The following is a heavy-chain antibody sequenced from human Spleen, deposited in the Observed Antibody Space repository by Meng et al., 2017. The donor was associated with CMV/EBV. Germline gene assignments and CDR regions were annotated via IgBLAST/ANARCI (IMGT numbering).Heavy chain of an antibody. Sequence: GGSLRLSCAASGFTFSSYWMSWVRQAPGKGLEWVANIKQDGCEKYYVDSVKGRFTISRDNAKNSLYLQMNSLRAEDTAVYYCARVATYCGGDCYFDASDIWGQGTMVTVSS. CDR1: GFTFSSYW. V-gene: IGHV3-7*01. D-gene: IGHD2-21*01. CDR3: ARVATYCGGDCYFDASDI. CDR2: IKQDGCEK. J-gene: IGHJ3*02.